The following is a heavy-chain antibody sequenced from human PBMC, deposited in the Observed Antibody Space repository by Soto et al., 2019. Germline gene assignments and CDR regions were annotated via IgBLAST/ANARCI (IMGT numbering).Heavy chain of an antibody. CDR3: AKGAYYDFWSGYYNFDY. CDR2: ISGSGGST. Sequence: GGSLRLSCAASGFTFSSYAMSWVRQAPGKGLKKVSAISGSGGSTYYADSVKGRFTISRDNSKNTLYLQMNSLRAEDTAVYYCAKGAYYDFWSGYYNFDYWGQGTLVTVSS. CDR1: GFTFSSYA. D-gene: IGHD3-3*01. V-gene: IGHV3-23*01. J-gene: IGHJ4*02.